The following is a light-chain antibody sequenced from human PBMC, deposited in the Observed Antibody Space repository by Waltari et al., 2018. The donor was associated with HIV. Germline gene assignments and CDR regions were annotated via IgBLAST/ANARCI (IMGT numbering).Light chain of an antibody. V-gene: IGKV2-28*01. J-gene: IGKJ1*01. Sequence: DIVMTQSPLSLSVAPGEPASISCRSSQSLLRNNGYNYLDLYIQKPGQSPQVLIYLGSHRATGVPDRFSGSGSGTDFTLKINRVEAEDVGVYFCMQSLQTPRTFGQGTKVEMK. CDR3: MQSLQTPRT. CDR1: QSLLRNNGYNY. CDR2: LGS.